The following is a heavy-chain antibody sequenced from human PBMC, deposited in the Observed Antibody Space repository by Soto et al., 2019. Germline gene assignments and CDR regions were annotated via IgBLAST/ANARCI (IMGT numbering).Heavy chain of an antibody. J-gene: IGHJ6*02. D-gene: IGHD3-16*01. CDR3: VGALTYEVPYYYYGMDV. CDR2: IRXGGXXQ. V-gene: IGHV3-7*01. Sequence: PGGSLRLSCTASGFMFSTYLMSWVRQAPGKGLEWVANIRXGGXXQXXVXXXKXXXXXXXDTAKTSLYLKMKGMTAEDTAVYYCVGALTYEVPYYYYGMDVWGQGTTVTGSS. CDR1: GFMFSTYL.